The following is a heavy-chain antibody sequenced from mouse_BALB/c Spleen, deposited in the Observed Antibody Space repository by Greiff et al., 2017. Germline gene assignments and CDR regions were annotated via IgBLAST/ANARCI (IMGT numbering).Heavy chain of an antibody. J-gene: IGHJ2*01. Sequence: VQLQQSGAELMKPGASVKISCKATGYTFSSYWIEWVKQRPGHGLEWIGEILPGSGSTNYNEKFKGKATFTADTSSNTAYMQLSSLTSEDSAVYYCARDYGYGTGYFDYWGQGTTLTVSS. CDR1: GYTFSSYW. CDR2: ILPGSGST. CDR3: ARDYGYGTGYFDY. D-gene: IGHD1-2*01. V-gene: IGHV1-9*01.